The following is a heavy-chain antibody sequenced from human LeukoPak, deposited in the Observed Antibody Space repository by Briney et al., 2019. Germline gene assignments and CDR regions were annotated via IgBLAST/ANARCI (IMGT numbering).Heavy chain of an antibody. CDR1: GFTFTSSA. CDR3: AADLGSGGATVYFDY. Sequence: SVKVSCKASGFTFTSSAMQWVRQARGQRLEWIGWIFVGSGNTNYAQKFQERVTITRDMSTSTAYMELSRLRSEDTVVYYCAADLGSGGATVYFDYWGQGTLVTVSS. V-gene: IGHV1-58*02. D-gene: IGHD1-26*01. CDR2: IFVGSGNT. J-gene: IGHJ4*02.